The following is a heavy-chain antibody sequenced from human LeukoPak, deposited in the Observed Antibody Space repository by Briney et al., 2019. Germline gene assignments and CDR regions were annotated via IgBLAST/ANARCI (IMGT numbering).Heavy chain of an antibody. CDR2: ISSNGGST. J-gene: IGHJ4*02. D-gene: IGHD1-26*01. CDR1: GFTFSSYA. CDR3: AREPEWELPGGDY. V-gene: IGHV3-64*01. Sequence: GGSLRLSCAASGFTFSSYAMHWVRQAPGKGLEYVSAISSNGGSTYYANSVKGRFTISRDNSKNTLYLQMGSLRAEDIAVYYCAREPEWELPGGDYWGQGTLVTVSS.